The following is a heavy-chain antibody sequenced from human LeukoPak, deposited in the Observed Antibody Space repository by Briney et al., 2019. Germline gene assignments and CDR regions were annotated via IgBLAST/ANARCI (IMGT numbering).Heavy chain of an antibody. D-gene: IGHD3-10*01. V-gene: IGHV3-64*01. Sequence: QPGGSLRLSCAASGFTFSSYAMHWVRQAPGKGLEYVSAISSNGGSTYYANSVKGRFTISRDNSKNTLYLQMGSLRAEDMAVYYCARASAGRGADDYWGQGTLVTVSS. CDR3: ARASAGRGADDY. CDR2: ISSNGGST. J-gene: IGHJ4*02. CDR1: GFTFSSYA.